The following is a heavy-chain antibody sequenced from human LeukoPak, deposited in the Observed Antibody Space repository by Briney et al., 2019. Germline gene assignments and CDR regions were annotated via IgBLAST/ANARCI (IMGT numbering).Heavy chain of an antibody. CDR3: ARDLPRTRGGGVWFDP. D-gene: IGHD2-2*01. CDR2: INPNSGGT. J-gene: IGHJ5*02. V-gene: IGHV1-2*02. CDR1: GYTFTGYY. Sequence: ASVKVSCKASGYTFTGYYMHWVRQAPGQGLEWMGWINPNSGGTNYAQKFQGRVTMTRDTSISTAYMELSRLRSDDTAAYYCARDLPRTRGGGVWFDPWGQGTLVTVSS.